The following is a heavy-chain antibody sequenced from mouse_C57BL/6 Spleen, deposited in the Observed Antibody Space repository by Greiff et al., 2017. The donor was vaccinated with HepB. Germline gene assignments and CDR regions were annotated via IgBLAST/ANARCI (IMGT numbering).Heavy chain of an antibody. CDR1: GYTFTSYW. J-gene: IGHJ3*01. CDR2: IDPSDSYT. V-gene: IGHV1-69*01. Sequence: QVQLQQPGAELVMPGASVKLSCKASGYTFTSYWMHWVKQRPGQGLEWIGEIDPSDSYTNYNQKFKGKSTLTVDNSSSTAYMQLSSLTSEDAAVYYCAGGAVFAYWGQGALVTVSA. CDR3: AGGAVFAY.